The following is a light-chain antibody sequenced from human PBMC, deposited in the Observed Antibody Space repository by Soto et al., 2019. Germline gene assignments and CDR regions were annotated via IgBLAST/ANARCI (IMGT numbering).Light chain of an antibody. CDR1: QSIRTF. CDR2: AAS. CDR3: EQSFATLT. V-gene: IGKV1-39*01. Sequence: DIQMTQAPSSLSASVGDRVNITCRASQSIRTFLNWYQQRPGKVPKLLIYAASSLQSGGPSRFSGSGSGTDFTLTISSLQPDDIETYYCEQSFATLTFGPGTKVD. J-gene: IGKJ3*01.